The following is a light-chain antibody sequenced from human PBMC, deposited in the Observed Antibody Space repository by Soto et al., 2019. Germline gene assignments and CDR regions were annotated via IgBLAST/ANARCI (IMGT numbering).Light chain of an antibody. Sequence: DIQMTQSPSSLSASAVDRFTITFLASHSIRSYLNWYQQKPGKAPKLLIYDASNLQSGVPSRFSGSGSGTDFTLTISSLQPEDFATYYCQQSYSTPLTFGGGTKVDIK. CDR3: QQSYSTPLT. J-gene: IGKJ4*01. CDR2: DAS. V-gene: IGKV1-39*01. CDR1: HSIRSY.